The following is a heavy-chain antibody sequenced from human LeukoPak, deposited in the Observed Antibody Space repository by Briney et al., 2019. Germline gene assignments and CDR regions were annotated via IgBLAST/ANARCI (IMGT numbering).Heavy chain of an antibody. D-gene: IGHD5-24*01. CDR2: IYSGGST. J-gene: IGHJ4*02. CDR1: GFTVSSNY. Sequence: GGSLRLSCAASGFTVSSNYMSWVRQAPGKGLEWVSVIYSGGSTYYADSVKGRFTISRDNSKNTLYLQMNSLRAEDTAVYYCAKERWGWLQSDFDYWGQGTLVTVSS. V-gene: IGHV3-53*05. CDR3: AKERWGWLQSDFDY.